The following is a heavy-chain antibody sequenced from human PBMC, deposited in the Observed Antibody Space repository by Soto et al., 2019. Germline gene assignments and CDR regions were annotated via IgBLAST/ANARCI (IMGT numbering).Heavy chain of an antibody. V-gene: IGHV4-59*01. Sequence: NPSETLSLTCTVSGGSISSYYWSWIRQPPGKGLEWIGYIYYSGSTNYNPSLKSRVTISVDTSKNQFSLKLSSVTAADTAVYYCARSVTFGGDYYDFWSGLQGYYYGMDVWGQGTTVTVSS. CDR1: GGSISSYY. J-gene: IGHJ6*02. D-gene: IGHD3-3*01. CDR3: ARSVTFGGDYYDFWSGLQGYYYGMDV. CDR2: IYYSGST.